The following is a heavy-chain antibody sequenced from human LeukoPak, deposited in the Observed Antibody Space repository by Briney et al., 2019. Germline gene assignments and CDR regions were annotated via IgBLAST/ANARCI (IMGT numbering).Heavy chain of an antibody. V-gene: IGHV4-34*01. Sequence: SETLSLTCAVYGGSFSGYYWSWIRQPPGKGLEWIGEINRSGSTNYNPSLKSRVTISVDTSKNQFSLKLSSVTAADTAVYYCARVAQYIVGASSTAFFEYWGQGTLVTVSS. D-gene: IGHD1-26*01. CDR1: GGSFSGYY. J-gene: IGHJ4*02. CDR3: ARVAQYIVGASSTAFFEY. CDR2: INRSGST.